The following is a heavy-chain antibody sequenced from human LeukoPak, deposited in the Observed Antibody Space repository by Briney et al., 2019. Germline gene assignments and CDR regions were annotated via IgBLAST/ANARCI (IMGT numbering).Heavy chain of an antibody. CDR1: GVSISSSNSY. V-gene: IGHV4-39*07. D-gene: IGHD4-17*01. Sequence: SETLSLTCTVSGVSISSSNSYWGWIRQPPGKGLEWIGSIYYSGNTYYNASLKSQVSISIDTSKNQFSLKLSSVTAADTAVYYCAREDYGDPGYDYWGQGTLVTVSS. CDR2: IYYSGNT. CDR3: AREDYGDPGYDY. J-gene: IGHJ4*02.